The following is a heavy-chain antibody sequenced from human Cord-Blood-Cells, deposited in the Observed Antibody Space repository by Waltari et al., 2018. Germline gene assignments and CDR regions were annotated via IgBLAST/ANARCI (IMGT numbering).Heavy chain of an antibody. J-gene: IGHJ5*02. CDR3: ANPVLGSRRTNWFDP. CDR2: ISGSGGST. CDR1: GFTCRGYA. D-gene: IGHD6-13*01. V-gene: IGHV3-23*01. Sequence: EVQLLESGGGLVQPGGSLRLSCAASGFTCRGYAMSWVRQAHGKGLEWVSAISGSGGSTYYADSVKGRFTISRDNSKNTLYLQMNSLRAEDTAVYYCANPVLGSRRTNWFDPWGQGTLVTVSS.